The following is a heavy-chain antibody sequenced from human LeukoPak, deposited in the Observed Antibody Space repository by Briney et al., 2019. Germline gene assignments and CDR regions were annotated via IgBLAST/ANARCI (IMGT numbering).Heavy chain of an antibody. CDR2: ISAYNGNT. CDR3: ARAKYYYGSGSYYPDY. J-gene: IGHJ4*02. D-gene: IGHD3-10*01. CDR1: GYTFTSYG. V-gene: IGHV1-18*01. Sequence: ASVKVSCKASGYTFTSYGISWVRQAPGQGLEWMGWISAYNGNTNYAQKLQGRVTMTTDTSTSTAYMELRSLRSDDTAVYYCARAKYYYGSGSYYPDYWGQGTLVTASS.